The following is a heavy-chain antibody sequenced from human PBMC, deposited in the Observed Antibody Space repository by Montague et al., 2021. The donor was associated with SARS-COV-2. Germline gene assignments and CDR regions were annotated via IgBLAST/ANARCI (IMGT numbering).Heavy chain of an antibody. CDR2: IYSDESHT. D-gene: IGHD3-9*01. Sequence: SLRISCAASGVNFRSYVMSWVRQVPGKGLEWVSGIYSDESHTNYADSVKGRFTISRDNSKNMVYLEMSHLRAEDTAVYYCASQDYDTLTGFRYHYYGMDVWGQGTTVTVSS. J-gene: IGHJ6*02. CDR3: ASQDYDTLTGFRYHYYGMDV. V-gene: IGHV3-23*03. CDR1: GVNFRSYV.